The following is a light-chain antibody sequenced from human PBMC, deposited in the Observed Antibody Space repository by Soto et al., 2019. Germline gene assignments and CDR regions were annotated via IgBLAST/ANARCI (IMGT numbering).Light chain of an antibody. V-gene: IGKV3-15*01. J-gene: IGKJ4*01. CDR1: QSVTSN. CDR2: GAS. CDR3: QQYDSWPVT. Sequence: EIVMTQSPATLSVSPGERVTFSCRASQSVTSNLAWYQHKAGQAPRLLISGASTGATGIPARFSGSGSGTEFTLTINSLQSEDFAVYYCQQYDSWPVTFGGGTKVEI.